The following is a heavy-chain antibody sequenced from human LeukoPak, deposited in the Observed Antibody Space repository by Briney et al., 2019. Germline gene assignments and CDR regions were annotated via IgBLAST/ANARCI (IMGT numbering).Heavy chain of an antibody. Sequence: PGGSLRLSCAASGFTFSSYSMNWVRQAPGKGLEWVSSISSSSSYIYYADSVKGRFTISRDNAKNSLYLRMNSLRAEDTAVYYCARAFLGAFDIWGQGTMVTVSS. CDR1: GFTFSSYS. CDR2: ISSSSSYI. V-gene: IGHV3-21*01. J-gene: IGHJ3*02. D-gene: IGHD2/OR15-2a*01. CDR3: ARAFLGAFDI.